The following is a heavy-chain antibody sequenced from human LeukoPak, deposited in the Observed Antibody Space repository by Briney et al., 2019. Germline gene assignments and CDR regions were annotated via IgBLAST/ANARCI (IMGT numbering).Heavy chain of an antibody. V-gene: IGHV3-23*01. J-gene: IGHJ4*02. CDR2: ISGSGGST. CDR1: GFTFSSYA. CDR3: AKVGSWLVRYFDY. D-gene: IGHD6-19*01. Sequence: GGSLRLSCAASGFTFSSYAMSWVRQAPGKGLAWVSAISGSGGSTYYADSVKGRFTISRDNSKNTLYLQMNGLRAEDTAVYYCAKVGSWLVRYFDYWGQGTLVTVSS.